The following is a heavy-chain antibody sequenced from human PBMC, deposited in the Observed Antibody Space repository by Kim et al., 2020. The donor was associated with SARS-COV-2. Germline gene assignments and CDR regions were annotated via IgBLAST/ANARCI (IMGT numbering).Heavy chain of an antibody. Sequence: NTTYPREVQGRVTHARDTSASTAYMELSSLRSEDTAVYYCARHSSSWIEDYWGQGTLVTVSS. CDR3: ARHSSSWIEDY. V-gene: IGHV1-3*01. D-gene: IGHD6-13*01. CDR2: NT. J-gene: IGHJ4*02.